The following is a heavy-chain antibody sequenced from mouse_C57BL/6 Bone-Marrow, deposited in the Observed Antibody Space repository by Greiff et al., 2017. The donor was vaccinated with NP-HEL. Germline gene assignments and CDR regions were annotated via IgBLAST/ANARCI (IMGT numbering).Heavy chain of an antibody. CDR2: IRSKSNNYAT. CDR1: GFSFNTYA. V-gene: IGHV10-1*01. Sequence: DVKLVESGGGLVQPKGSLKLSCAASGFSFNTYAMNWVRQAPGKGLEWVARIRSKSNNYATYYADSVKDRFTISRDDSESMLYLQMNNLKTEDTAMYYCVRLASFAYWGQGTLVTVSA. J-gene: IGHJ3*01. CDR3: VRLASFAY.